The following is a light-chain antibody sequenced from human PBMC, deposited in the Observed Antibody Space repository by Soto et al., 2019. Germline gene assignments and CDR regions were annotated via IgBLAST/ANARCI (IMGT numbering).Light chain of an antibody. CDR1: QSVLYSPNNKNY. CDR3: HQYASSPWT. V-gene: IGKV4-1*01. J-gene: IGKJ1*01. CDR2: WAS. Sequence: DIVMTQSPDSLALSLGERATINCKSSQSVLYSPNNKNYLAWYQQKPGQPPKLLLYWASMRESGVPDRFSGRASGADFTLTISSLQAEDVAVYYGHQYASSPWTFVPGTKVEIK.